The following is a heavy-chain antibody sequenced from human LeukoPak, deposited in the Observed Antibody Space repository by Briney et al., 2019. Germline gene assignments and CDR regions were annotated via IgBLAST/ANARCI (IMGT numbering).Heavy chain of an antibody. D-gene: IGHD6-19*01. CDR2: INPNSGGT. V-gene: IGHV1-2*02. CDR1: GYTFTGYY. Sequence: ASVKVSCKASGYTFTGYYMHWVRQAPGQGLEWMGWINPNSGGTNYAQKFQGRVTMTRDTSIRTAYMELSRLRSDDTAVYYCASLGIAVAGKEFDYWGQGPLVTVSS. CDR3: ASLGIAVAGKEFDY. J-gene: IGHJ4*02.